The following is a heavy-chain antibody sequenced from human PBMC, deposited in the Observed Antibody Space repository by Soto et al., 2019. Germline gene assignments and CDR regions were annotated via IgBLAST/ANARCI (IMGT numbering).Heavy chain of an antibody. D-gene: IGHD5-18*01. V-gene: IGHV3-21*01. CDR2: ISSSSSYI. J-gene: IGHJ5*02. CDR3: ARDVETSMDGLNYFDP. Sequence: GGSLRLSCVASGFTFNRHAMSWIRQAPGKGLEWVSSISSSSSYIYYADSVKGRFTISRDNAKNSLYLQMNSLRVEDTALYYCARDVETSMDGLNYFDPWGQGTLVTVSS. CDR1: GFTFNRHA.